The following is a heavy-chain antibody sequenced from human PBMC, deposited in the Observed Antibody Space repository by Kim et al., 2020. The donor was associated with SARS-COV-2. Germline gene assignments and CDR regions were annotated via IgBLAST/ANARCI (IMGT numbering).Heavy chain of an antibody. Sequence: GGSLRLSCAASGFTFSSYAMHWVRQAPGKGLEWVAVISYEGSKKYYADSVKGRFTISRDNSKNTLYLQMNSLRAEDTAVYYCARERKDFWSGCWLDPWGQGTLVTVSS. CDR3: ARERKDFWSGCWLDP. CDR1: GFTFSSYA. D-gene: IGHD3-3*01. J-gene: IGHJ5*02. CDR2: ISYEGSKK. V-gene: IGHV3-30-3*01.